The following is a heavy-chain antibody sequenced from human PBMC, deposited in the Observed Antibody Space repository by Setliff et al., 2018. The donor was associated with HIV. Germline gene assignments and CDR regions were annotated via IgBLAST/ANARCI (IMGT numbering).Heavy chain of an antibody. V-gene: IGHV1-69-2*01. CDR2: VDPEDGQT. D-gene: IGHD6-13*01. Sequence: ASVKVSCKGSGYTFIDYYMHWVQQAPGKGLEWMGRVDPEDGQTIFAKKFQDRVTLTADTSTETAYLEVSSLRSDDTAVYYCAKVSGYSSSWYYYYYMDVWGKGTTVTVSS. J-gene: IGHJ6*03. CDR3: AKVSGYSSSWYYYYYMDV. CDR1: GYTFIDYY.